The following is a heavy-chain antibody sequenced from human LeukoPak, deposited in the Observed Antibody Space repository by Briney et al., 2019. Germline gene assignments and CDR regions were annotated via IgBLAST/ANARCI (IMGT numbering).Heavy chain of an antibody. V-gene: IGHV4-39*07. CDR2: IYYSGTT. CDR1: GGSISSGSYY. D-gene: IGHD6-13*01. Sequence: SETLSLTCTVSGGSISSGSYYWVWIRQPPGKGLEWIGTIYYSGTTYYNPSLKSRFTISVDTSKNQFSLRLSSVTAADTAVYYCARRPRGSSWYNNWFDPWGQGTLVTVSS. J-gene: IGHJ5*02. CDR3: ARRPRGSSWYNNWFDP.